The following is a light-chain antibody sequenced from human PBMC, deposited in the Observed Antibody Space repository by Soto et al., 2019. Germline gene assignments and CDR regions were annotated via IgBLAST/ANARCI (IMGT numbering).Light chain of an antibody. CDR2: SNN. CDR3: AAWDDSLSGHYV. CDR1: NSNIGGNS. J-gene: IGLJ1*01. Sequence: QSALTQPPSASGTPGQRVTISCSGSNSNIGGNSVNWYQQFPGAAPKLLISSNNQRPSGTPDRFSGSKSGTSASLAISGLQYDDEADYYCAAWDDSLSGHYVFGAGTKVTVL. V-gene: IGLV1-44*01.